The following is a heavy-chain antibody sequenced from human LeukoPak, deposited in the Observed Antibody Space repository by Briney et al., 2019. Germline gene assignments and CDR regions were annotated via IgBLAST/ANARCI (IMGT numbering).Heavy chain of an antibody. CDR2: IYTSGST. Sequence: SQTLSLTCTVSGGSISSGSYYWSWIRQSAGKGLEWIGRIYTSGSTNYNPSLKSRVTISVDTSKNQFSLKLSSVTAADTAVYYCARDYRSYCTNGICYDKENWSDPWGQGTLVTVSS. V-gene: IGHV4-61*02. D-gene: IGHD2-8*01. CDR1: GGSISSGSYY. J-gene: IGHJ5*02. CDR3: ARDYRSYCTNGICYDKENWSDP.